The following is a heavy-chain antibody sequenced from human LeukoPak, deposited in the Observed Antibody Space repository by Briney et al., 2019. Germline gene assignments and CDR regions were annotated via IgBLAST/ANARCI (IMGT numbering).Heavy chain of an antibody. D-gene: IGHD2-21*02. CDR3: ARDLEYPGTAYCGGDCKYNWFDP. Sequence: GASVKVSCKASGYTFTSYGISWVRQAPGQGLEWMGWINPNSGGTNYAQKFQGRVTMTRDTSISTAYMELSRLRSDDTAVYYCARDLEYPGTAYCGGDCKYNWFDPWGQGTLVTVSS. J-gene: IGHJ5*02. V-gene: IGHV1-2*02. CDR1: GYTFTSYG. CDR2: INPNSGGT.